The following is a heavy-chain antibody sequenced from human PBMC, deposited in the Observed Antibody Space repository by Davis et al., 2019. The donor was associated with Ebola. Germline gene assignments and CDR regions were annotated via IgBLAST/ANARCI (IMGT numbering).Heavy chain of an antibody. CDR3: ARLFGVIPVFDY. J-gene: IGHJ4*02. CDR2: ISYDGSNK. D-gene: IGHD3-3*01. V-gene: IGHV3-30*04. CDR1: GFTFSGSA. Sequence: GESLKISCAASGFTFSGSAMHWVRQAPGKGLEWVAAISYDGSNKYYADSVKGRFTISRDNSKNTLYLQMNSLRAEDTAVYYCARLFGVIPVFDYWGQGTLVTVSS.